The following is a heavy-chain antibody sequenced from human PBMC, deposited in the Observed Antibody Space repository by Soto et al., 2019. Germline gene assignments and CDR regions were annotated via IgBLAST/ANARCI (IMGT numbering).Heavy chain of an antibody. CDR1: GSTFSSYT. J-gene: IGHJ3*02. V-gene: IGHV1-69*06. CDR3: PRKVASSDDAFDI. Sequence: QLHLVQSGAEVKKPGSSVKVSCKASGSTFSSYTINWVRQAPGQGLEWLGGIIPMFGTLYYAQKFQGRLTIAADSSTSTAYMELSTLRSDDTAMYYCPRKVASSDDAFDIWGQGTMVTVSS. D-gene: IGHD6-6*01. CDR2: IIPMFGTL.